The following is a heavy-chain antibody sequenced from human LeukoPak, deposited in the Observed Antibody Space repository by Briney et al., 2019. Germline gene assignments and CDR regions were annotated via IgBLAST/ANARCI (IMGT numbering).Heavy chain of an antibody. CDR2: IKKDGSEK. Sequence: SGGSLRLSCAASGFIFSSYWMSWVRQAPGKGLEWVANIKKDGSEKYYVDSVKGRFTISRDNAKKSLYLQMNSLRAEDTAVYYCARHLSGITGYTYGRGIDYWGQGTLLTVSS. J-gene: IGHJ4*02. CDR3: ARHLSGITGYTYGRGIDY. V-gene: IGHV3-7*01. D-gene: IGHD5-12*01. CDR1: GFIFSSYW.